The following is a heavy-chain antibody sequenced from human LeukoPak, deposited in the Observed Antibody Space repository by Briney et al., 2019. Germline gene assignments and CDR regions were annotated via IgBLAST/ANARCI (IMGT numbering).Heavy chain of an antibody. V-gene: IGHV5-51*01. D-gene: IGHD4-17*01. J-gene: IGHJ4*02. Sequence: GESLKISCKGSGYSFSDYWIGWVRQMPGKGLEWMAIIYPDDSDTRYSPSFEGQVTISVDKSINTAYLQWRSLKASDTAMYYCARRGTTVTPGDYWGQGTLVTVSS. CDR2: IYPDDSDT. CDR3: ARRGTTVTPGDY. CDR1: GYSFSDYW.